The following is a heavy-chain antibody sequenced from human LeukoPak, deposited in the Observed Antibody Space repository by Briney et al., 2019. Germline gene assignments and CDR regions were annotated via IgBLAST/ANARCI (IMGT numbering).Heavy chain of an antibody. J-gene: IGHJ3*02. CDR2: VRDNGES. CDR1: GGSITGYY. D-gene: IGHD1-14*01. V-gene: IGHV4-59*08. CDR3: ARQPAGTAAFDI. Sequence: NASETLSLTCTVSGGSITGYYWSWIRQPPGKGLEWIAYVRDNGESNYNPSLKSRVTISVDTRNNQISLRLNFVTAADTAIYYCARQPAGTAAFDIWGLGTMVTVPS.